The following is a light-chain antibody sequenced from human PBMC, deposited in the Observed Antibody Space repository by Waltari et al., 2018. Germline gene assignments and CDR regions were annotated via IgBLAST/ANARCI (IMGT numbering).Light chain of an antibody. V-gene: IGLV2-14*01. J-gene: IGLJ2*01. CDR1: RRDIGDYAY. CDR2: EVS. CDR3: ASFTDTRNLV. Sequence: QSALTQPASVSGSPGQSITISCPGSRRDIGDYAYVPWYQHRPTKAPKLMIYEVSSRPSGVSNRFSGSKSGNTASLTISGLQAEDEATYYCASFTDTRNLVFGGGTKLTVL.